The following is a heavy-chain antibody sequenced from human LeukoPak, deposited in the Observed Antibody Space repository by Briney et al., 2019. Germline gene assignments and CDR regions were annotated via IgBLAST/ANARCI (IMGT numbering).Heavy chain of an antibody. Sequence: GGSLRLSCAASGFTFSSFGMNWVRQAPGKGLEWISYISRDSSTIYYADSVKGRFTISRDSAKTSLYLQMNSLRAEDTAVYYCARGGNTSPNRFDPWGQGTLVTVSS. J-gene: IGHJ5*02. CDR3: ARGGNTSPNRFDP. V-gene: IGHV3-48*01. D-gene: IGHD3-16*01. CDR2: ISRDSSTI. CDR1: GFTFSSFG.